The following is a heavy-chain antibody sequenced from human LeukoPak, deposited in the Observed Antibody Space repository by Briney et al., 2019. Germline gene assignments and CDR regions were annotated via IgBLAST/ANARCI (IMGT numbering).Heavy chain of an antibody. Sequence: ASVKVPCKASGYTFTSYGISWVRQAPGQGLERMGWISAYNGNTNYAQKLQGRVTMATDTSTSTAYMELRSLRSDDTAVYYCARDPLRYFDWPEAWFDPWGQGTLVTVSS. D-gene: IGHD3-9*01. CDR3: ARDPLRYFDWPEAWFDP. CDR1: GYTFTSYG. V-gene: IGHV1-18*01. CDR2: ISAYNGNT. J-gene: IGHJ5*02.